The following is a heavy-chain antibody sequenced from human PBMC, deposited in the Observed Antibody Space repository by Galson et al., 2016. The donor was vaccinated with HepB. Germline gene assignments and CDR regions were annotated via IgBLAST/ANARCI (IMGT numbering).Heavy chain of an antibody. J-gene: IGHJ5*01. V-gene: IGHV6-1*01. Sequence: AISGDSVSTIYATWDWVRQSPSRGLEWLGRTYYRSKWYTDYALSVKSRISINPETSKNQFSLQLSSVTPEDTAVYYCVRFIGNSWFDSWGQGTLVTVSS. D-gene: IGHD2-15*01. CDR3: VRFIGNSWFDS. CDR1: GDSVSTIYAT. CDR2: TYYRSKWYT.